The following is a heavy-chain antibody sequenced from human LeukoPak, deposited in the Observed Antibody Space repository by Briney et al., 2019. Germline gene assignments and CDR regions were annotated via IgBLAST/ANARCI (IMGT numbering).Heavy chain of an antibody. Sequence: QSGGSLRLSCTVSGFTVSSNSMSWVRQAPGKGLEWVSFIYSDNTHYSYSVKGRFTISRDNSKNTLYLQMNSLRAEDTAVYYCARRAGAYSHPYDYWGQGTLVTVSS. D-gene: IGHD4/OR15-4a*01. CDR3: ARRAGAYSHPYDY. J-gene: IGHJ4*02. CDR2: IYSDNT. CDR1: GFTVSSNS. V-gene: IGHV3-53*01.